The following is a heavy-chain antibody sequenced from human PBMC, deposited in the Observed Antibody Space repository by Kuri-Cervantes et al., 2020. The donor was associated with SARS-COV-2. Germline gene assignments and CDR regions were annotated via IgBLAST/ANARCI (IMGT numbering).Heavy chain of an antibody. Sequence: LSLTCAASGFTFSSYAMHWVRQAPGKGLEWVAVISYDGSNKYYADSVKGRFTISRDNAKNSLYLQMNSLRAEDTAVYYCARVGSGSFDYWGQGTLVTVSS. CDR3: ARVGSGSFDY. CDR2: ISYDGSNK. J-gene: IGHJ4*02. V-gene: IGHV3-30-3*01. CDR1: GFTFSSYA. D-gene: IGHD3-10*01.